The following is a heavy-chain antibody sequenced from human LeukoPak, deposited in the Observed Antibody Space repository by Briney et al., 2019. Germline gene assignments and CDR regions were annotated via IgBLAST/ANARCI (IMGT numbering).Heavy chain of an antibody. D-gene: IGHD2-15*01. CDR2: IIPIFGTA. Sequence: GASVKVSCKASGGTFSSYAISWVRQAPGRGLEWMGGIIPIFGTANYAQKFQGRVTITTDESTSTAYMELSSLRSEDTAVYYCARLDTPFNIVVANQASNGANYWGQGTLVTVSS. CDR1: GGTFSSYA. J-gene: IGHJ4*02. CDR3: ARLDTPFNIVVANQASNGANY. V-gene: IGHV1-69*05.